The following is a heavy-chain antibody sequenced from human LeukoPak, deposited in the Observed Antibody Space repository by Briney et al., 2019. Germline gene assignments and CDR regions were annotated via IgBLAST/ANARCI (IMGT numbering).Heavy chain of an antibody. D-gene: IGHD3-10*01. CDR1: GGSIGSSSYY. CDR3: ARDSPYYYGSGSYGSWFDP. CDR2: IYYSGST. J-gene: IGHJ5*02. Sequence: PSETLSLTCTVSGGSIGSSSYYWGWIRQPPGKGLEWIGSIYYSGSTYYNPSLKSRVTISVDTSKNQFSLKLSSVTAADTAVYYCARDSPYYYGSGSYGSWFDPWGQGTLVTVSS. V-gene: IGHV4-39*07.